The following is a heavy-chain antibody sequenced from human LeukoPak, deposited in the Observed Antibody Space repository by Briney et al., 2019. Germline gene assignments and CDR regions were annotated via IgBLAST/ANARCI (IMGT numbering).Heavy chain of an antibody. CDR3: ARRRKDSAFDI. D-gene: IGHD3/OR15-3a*01. CDR2: IYYSGST. J-gene: IGHJ3*02. V-gene: IGHV4-59*08. Sequence: SETLSLTCTVSGGSISSYYWSWIRQPPGKGLEWIGYIYYSGSTNYNPSLKSRVTISVDTSKNQFSLELSSVTAADTAVYYCARRRKDSAFDIWGHGTMVTVSS. CDR1: GGSISSYY.